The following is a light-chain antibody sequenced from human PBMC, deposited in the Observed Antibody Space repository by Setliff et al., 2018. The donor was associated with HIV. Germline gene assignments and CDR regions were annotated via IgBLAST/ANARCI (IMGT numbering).Light chain of an antibody. J-gene: IGLJ3*02. CDR2: EDN. CDR3: ETFDSSLRAPV. Sequence: QSVLTQPPSVSAAPGQKVTISCSGSSSNIGNNYVSWYQQVPGTATKLLIFEDNKRPSGIPDRFSVSKSGTSTTLGITGLQTGDEADYYCETFDSSLRAPVFGGGT. CDR1: SSNIGNNY. V-gene: IGLV1-51*02.